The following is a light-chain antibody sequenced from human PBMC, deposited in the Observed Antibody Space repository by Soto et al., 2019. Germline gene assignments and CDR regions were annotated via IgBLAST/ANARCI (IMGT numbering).Light chain of an antibody. Sequence: EIVMTQSPATLSVSPGERATLSCRASQSVSSNLAWYQQKPGQAPRLLIYGASTRATGIPARFSGSGSGTEFTLTISSLEPEDFAVYYCQQRGTWPPTFGPGTKVDIK. CDR1: QSVSSN. CDR3: QQRGTWPPT. V-gene: IGKV3-15*01. CDR2: GAS. J-gene: IGKJ3*01.